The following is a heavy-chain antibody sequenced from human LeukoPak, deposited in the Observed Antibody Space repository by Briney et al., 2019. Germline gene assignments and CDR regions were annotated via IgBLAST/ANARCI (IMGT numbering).Heavy chain of an antibody. CDR2: IRGSGDYI. D-gene: IGHD6-13*01. CDR1: GFTFRSHA. J-gene: IGHJ4*02. V-gene: IGHV3-23*01. Sequence: GGSLRLSCAASGFTFRSHAMNWLRQSPGKGLEGVTDIRGSGDYIYYADSVKGRFTISRDNSKNTLYLQMNSLSAEDTAVYYCAKGDRIAAAGTVMDYWGQGTLVTVSS. CDR3: AKGDRIAAAGTVMDY.